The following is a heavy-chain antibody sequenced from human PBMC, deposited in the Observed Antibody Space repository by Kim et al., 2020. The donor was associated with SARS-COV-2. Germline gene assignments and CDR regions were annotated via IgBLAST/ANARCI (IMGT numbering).Heavy chain of an antibody. CDR3: ATWFGEFDRGFFDY. J-gene: IGHJ4*02. CDR1: GVTVSSCSYY. D-gene: IGHD3-10*01. V-gene: IGHV4-61*01. Sequence: SETLSLTCTVSGVTVSSCSYYWSWIRQPPGQGLVWIVYIYYSGSTNYNPSLESRLTITVDTSKNQFSLMLSSVTAADTAVYYCATWFGEFDRGFFDYWGPGTLVTVSS. CDR2: IYYSGST.